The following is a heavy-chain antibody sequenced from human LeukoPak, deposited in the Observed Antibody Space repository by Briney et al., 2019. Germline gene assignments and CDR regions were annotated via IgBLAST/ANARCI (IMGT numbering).Heavy chain of an antibody. CDR2: ISAYNGNT. V-gene: IGHV1-18*01. Sequence: ASVKVSCKASGYTFTSYGISWVRQAPGQGLEWMGWISAYNGNTNYAQKFQGRVTMTRDTSISTAYMELSRLRSDDTAVYYCARDRTQGDYWGQGTLVTVSS. D-gene: IGHD2-15*01. J-gene: IGHJ4*02. CDR1: GYTFTSYG. CDR3: ARDRTQGDY.